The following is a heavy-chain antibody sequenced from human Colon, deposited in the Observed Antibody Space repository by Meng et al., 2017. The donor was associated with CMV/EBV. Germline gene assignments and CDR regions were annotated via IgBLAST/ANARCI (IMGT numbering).Heavy chain of an antibody. J-gene: IGHJ4*02. CDR3: ARGGYSIGWAYDY. V-gene: IGHV7-4-1*02. Sequence: KAYGYNLSTYDRKWVRQAPGQGAEWMGWINTKSGDPTYAQAFIGRFVFSLDTSVSTAYLQISSLKAEDTAVYYCARGGYSIGWAYDYWGQGTLVTVSS. CDR2: INTKSGDP. CDR1: GYNLSTYD. D-gene: IGHD5-18*01.